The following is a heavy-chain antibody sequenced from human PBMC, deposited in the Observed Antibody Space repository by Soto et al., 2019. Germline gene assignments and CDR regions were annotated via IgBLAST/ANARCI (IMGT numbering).Heavy chain of an antibody. CDR1: GFTFGSYG. D-gene: IGHD3-16*01. Sequence: QVQLVESGGGVVQPGRSLRLSCAASGFTFGSYGMHWVRQAPGKGLEWVAIIRFDGSNENYADSVKGRFTISRDNSKNTLYLQMNSLRAEDTAVYYCARALYTLDSWGQGTLFTVSS. CDR3: ARALYTLDS. V-gene: IGHV3-33*01. CDR2: IRFDGSNE. J-gene: IGHJ4*02.